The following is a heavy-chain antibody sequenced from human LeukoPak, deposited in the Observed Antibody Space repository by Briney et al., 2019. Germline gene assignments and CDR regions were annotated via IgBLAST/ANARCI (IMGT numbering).Heavy chain of an antibody. J-gene: IGHJ6*04. CDR1: GFTFSYYE. Sequence: GGSLRLSCAASGFTFSYYEMNWVRQAPGKGLEWVSYISSSGSTIYYADSVKGRFTITRDNAKNSLYLQMNSLRAEDTAVYYCAELGITMIGGVWGKGTTVTISS. V-gene: IGHV3-48*03. CDR2: ISSSGSTI. CDR3: AELGITMIGGV. D-gene: IGHD3-10*02.